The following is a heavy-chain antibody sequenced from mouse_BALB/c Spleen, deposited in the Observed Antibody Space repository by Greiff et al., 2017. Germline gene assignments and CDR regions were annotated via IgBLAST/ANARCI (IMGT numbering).Heavy chain of an antibody. CDR1: GYTFTSYW. J-gene: IGHJ4*01. CDR3: ARELAGGYAMDY. Sequence: DLVKPGASVKLSCKASGYTFTSYWINWIKQRPGQGLEWIGRIAPGSGSTYYNEMFKGKATLTVDTSSSTAYIQLSSLSSEDSAVYCCARELAGGYAMDYWGEGTSVTVSS. V-gene: IGHV1S41*01. CDR2: IAPGSGST. D-gene: IGHD4-1*01.